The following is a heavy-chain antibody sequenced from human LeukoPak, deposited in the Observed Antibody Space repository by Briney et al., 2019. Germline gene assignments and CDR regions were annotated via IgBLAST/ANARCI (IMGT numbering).Heavy chain of an antibody. V-gene: IGHV3-23*01. CDR3: ARDNYYYDSSGYYHFDY. D-gene: IGHD3-22*01. Sequence: GGSLRLSCAASGFTFSTYAMTWVRQAPGKGLESVSLISATGSTTYYAESVRGRFTISRDNAKNSLYLQMNSLRAEDTAVYYCARDNYYYDSSGYYHFDYWGQGTLVTVSS. CDR2: ISATGSTT. CDR1: GFTFSTYA. J-gene: IGHJ4*02.